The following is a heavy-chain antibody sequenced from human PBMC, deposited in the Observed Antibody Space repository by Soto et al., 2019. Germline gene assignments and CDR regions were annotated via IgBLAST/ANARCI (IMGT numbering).Heavy chain of an antibody. CDR1: GGTFSRYA. Sequence: QVQLVQSGAEVKKPGSSVKVSCKASGGTFSRYAISWVRQAPVQWLEWMGGIIPIFDTADYAQKLQGRVTIPADESTNTAYMELSSLRYEDTAVYYCAGHSSGVPGYYYGMDVWGQGTTVTVSS. V-gene: IGHV1-69*12. J-gene: IGHJ6*02. CDR3: AGHSSGVPGYYYGMDV. D-gene: IGHD3-22*01. CDR2: IIPIFDTA.